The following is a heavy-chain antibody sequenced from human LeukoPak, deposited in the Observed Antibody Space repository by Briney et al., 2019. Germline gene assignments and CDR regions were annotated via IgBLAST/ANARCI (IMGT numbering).Heavy chain of an antibody. V-gene: IGHV4-59*01. CDR3: ARVTPDQRYYYYYMDV. CDR2: IYYSGST. J-gene: IGHJ6*03. D-gene: IGHD2-2*01. CDR1: GGSISSYY. Sequence: SETLSLTCTVSGGSISSYYWSWIRQPPGKGLEWIGYIYYSGSTNYNPSLKSRVTISVDTSKNQFSLKLSSVTAADTAVYYCARVTPDQRYYYYYMDVWGKGTTVTVSS.